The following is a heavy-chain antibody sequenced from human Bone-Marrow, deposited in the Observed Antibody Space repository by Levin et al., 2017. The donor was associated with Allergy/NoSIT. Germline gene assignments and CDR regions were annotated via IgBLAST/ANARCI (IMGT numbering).Heavy chain of an antibody. CDR3: ATSASSTLDY. V-gene: IGHV4-61*01. CDR1: GNSVSSGSFF. D-gene: IGHD2-2*01. Sequence: SQTPSLTCTVSGNSVSSGSFFWSWIRQPPGMGLEWIGYIYYDGNAKYNFSLKSRVTISADTSKNQFSLRLRSATAADTAVYYCATSASSTLDYWGQGTRVIVSS. CDR2: IYYDGNA. J-gene: IGHJ4*02.